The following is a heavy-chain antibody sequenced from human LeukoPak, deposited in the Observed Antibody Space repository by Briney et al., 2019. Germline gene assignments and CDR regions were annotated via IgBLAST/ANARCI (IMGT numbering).Heavy chain of an antibody. Sequence: SETLSLTCTVSGYSISSGYYWGWIRQSPGKGLEWIATIYRSGSTYYNPSLKSRVTISIDTSKNQFSLKLSSVTAADTAVYYCARVGELMVYAPHGPDDAFDIWGQGTMVTVSS. CDR1: GYSISSGYY. V-gene: IGHV4-38-2*02. CDR3: ARVGELMVYAPHGPDDAFDI. CDR2: IYRSGST. D-gene: IGHD2-8*01. J-gene: IGHJ3*02.